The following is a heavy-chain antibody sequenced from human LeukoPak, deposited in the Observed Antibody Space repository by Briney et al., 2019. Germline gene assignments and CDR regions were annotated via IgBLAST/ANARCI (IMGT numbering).Heavy chain of an antibody. CDR2: IYTSGST. V-gene: IGHV4-4*07. D-gene: IGHD4/OR15-4a*01. Sequence: PSETLTLTCTVSGGSNSSYYWSWIRQPAGKELEWIGRIYTSGSTNYNPSLKSRVTMSVGTSKNQFSLKLSSVTAADTAVYHCARVADYGEVPWGQGTLVTVSS. CDR1: GGSNSSYY. J-gene: IGHJ5*02. CDR3: ARVADYGEVP.